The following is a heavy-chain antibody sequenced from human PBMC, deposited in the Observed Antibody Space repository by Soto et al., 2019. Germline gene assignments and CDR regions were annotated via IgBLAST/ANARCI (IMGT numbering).Heavy chain of an antibody. Sequence: VASVKVSCKASGYTFTSYAMHWVRQAPGQRLEWMGWINAGNGNTKYSQKFQGRVTITRDTSASTAYMELSSLRSEDTAVYYCARDPWTIFGVVITPDGIENYFDYWGQGTLVTVSS. CDR3: ARDPWTIFGVVITPDGIENYFDY. CDR2: INAGNGNT. J-gene: IGHJ4*02. V-gene: IGHV1-3*01. D-gene: IGHD3-3*01. CDR1: GYTFTSYA.